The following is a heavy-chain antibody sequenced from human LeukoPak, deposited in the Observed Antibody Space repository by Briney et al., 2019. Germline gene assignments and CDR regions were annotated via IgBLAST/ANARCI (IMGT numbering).Heavy chain of an antibody. J-gene: IGHJ4*02. Sequence: GGSLRLSCAASGLITSNYWMHWVRQAPGKGLAWVARINSEGSGTTYADSVKGRFTISRDNAKNTLYLQMNSLRDEDTAVYYCAKGGTTVVDYWGQGTLVAVSS. CDR1: GLITSNYW. D-gene: IGHD4-23*01. CDR3: AKGGTTVVDY. V-gene: IGHV3-74*01. CDR2: INSEGSGT.